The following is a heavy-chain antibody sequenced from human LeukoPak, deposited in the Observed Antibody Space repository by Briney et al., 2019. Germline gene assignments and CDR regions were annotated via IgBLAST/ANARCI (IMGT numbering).Heavy chain of an antibody. D-gene: IGHD2-15*01. CDR1: GGSISSYY. CDR3: ARLGYCSGGGCPRDYYYLMDI. J-gene: IGHJ6*03. CDR2: IYYSGST. Sequence: KPSETLSLTCTVSGGSISSYYWSWIRQPPGKGLEWIGYIYYSGSTNYNPSLKSRVTISVDTSKNQFSLKLSSVTAADTAVYYCARLGYCSGGGCPRDYYYLMDIWGKGATVTVSS. V-gene: IGHV4-59*01.